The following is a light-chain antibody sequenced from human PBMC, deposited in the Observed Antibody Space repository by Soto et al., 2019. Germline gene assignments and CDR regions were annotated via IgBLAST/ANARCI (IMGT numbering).Light chain of an antibody. CDR1: QSVSSSY. J-gene: IGKJ1*01. Sequence: EIVLTQSPGTLSLSPGERATLSSSASQSVSSSYLAWYQQKPGQAPRLLIFGASSRAAGIPDRFSGSGSGTDFTLTISRLEPEDFAVYYCQKYNSARWTFGQGTKVAIK. CDR3: QKYNSARWT. CDR2: GAS. V-gene: IGKV3-20*01.